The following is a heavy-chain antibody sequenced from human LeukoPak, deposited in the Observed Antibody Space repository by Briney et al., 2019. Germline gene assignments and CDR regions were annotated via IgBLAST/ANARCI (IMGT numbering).Heavy chain of an antibody. CDR2: ISYDASNK. J-gene: IGHJ4*02. V-gene: IGHV3-30-3*01. Sequence: GGSLRLSCAASGFTFSSYPMHWVRQAPGKGLEWVAVISYDASNKYYADSVKGRFTISRDNSKNTLYLQMNSLRAEDTAVFYCARPCSGGSCYQGYWGQGTLVTVSS. D-gene: IGHD2-15*01. CDR1: GFTFSSYP. CDR3: ARPCSGGSCYQGY.